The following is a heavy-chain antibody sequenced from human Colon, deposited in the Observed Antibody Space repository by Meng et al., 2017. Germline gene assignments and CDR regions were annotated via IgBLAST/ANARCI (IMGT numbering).Heavy chain of an antibody. J-gene: IGHJ4*02. CDR3: ARVGIRGNQRGFDY. D-gene: IGHD1-14*01. CDR1: GYTFTSDD. Sequence: QVQLVQPGAAVKKPGASVKVSCQAAGYTFTSDDINWVRQATGQGLEWMGWMNPNSGNTGYAQKFQGRVTMTRNTSISTAYMELSSLRSEDTAVYYCARVGIRGNQRGFDYWGQGTLVTVSS. V-gene: IGHV1-8*01. CDR2: MNPNSGNT.